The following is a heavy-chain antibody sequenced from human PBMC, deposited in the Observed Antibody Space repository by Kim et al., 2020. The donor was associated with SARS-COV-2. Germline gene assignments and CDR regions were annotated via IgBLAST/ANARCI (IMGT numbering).Heavy chain of an antibody. V-gene: IGHV3-74*01. Sequence: LSLTCAASGFTFSHYWMHWVRQAPGKGLVWVSRISTDGITTGYADSVKGRFTISRDNAKNTLYLQMNSLRAEDTAVYYCARGLGVRIFDYWGQGTLVTVSS. CDR3: ARGLGVRIFDY. CDR1: GFTFSHYW. D-gene: IGHD3-10*01. CDR2: ISTDGITT. J-gene: IGHJ4*02.